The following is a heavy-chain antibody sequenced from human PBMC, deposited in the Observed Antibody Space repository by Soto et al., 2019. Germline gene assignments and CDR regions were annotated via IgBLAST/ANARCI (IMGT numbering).Heavy chain of an antibody. CDR3: AAPRDEYGSGVSWFTYGMDI. CDR2: LDGAGGST. CDR1: GFTFSDYA. V-gene: IGHV3-23*01. J-gene: IGHJ6*02. Sequence: PGGSLRLSCLASGFTFSDYAMTWVRHVPGRGLEWVASLDGAGGSTYYADSVRGRFTIPRDNSQNTLFLQMKGLTVDDTAIYYCAAPRDEYGSGVSWFTYGMDIWGQGTTVTVSS. D-gene: IGHD3-10*01.